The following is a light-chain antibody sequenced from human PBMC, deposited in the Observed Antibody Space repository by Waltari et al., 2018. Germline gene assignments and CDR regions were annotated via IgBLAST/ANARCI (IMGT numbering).Light chain of an antibody. CDR3: AAWDDSLNGWV. V-gene: IGLV1-44*01. CDR2: NDE. J-gene: IGLJ3*02. Sequence: QSVLTQPPSASGTPGQSVTTSCSGSSPTIGITSVNCYQQLPGSAPKLLIYNDEHRPSGVPDRFSGSKSGTSASLAISGLQSEDEADYYCAAWDDSLNGWVFGGGTKLTVL. CDR1: SPTIGITS.